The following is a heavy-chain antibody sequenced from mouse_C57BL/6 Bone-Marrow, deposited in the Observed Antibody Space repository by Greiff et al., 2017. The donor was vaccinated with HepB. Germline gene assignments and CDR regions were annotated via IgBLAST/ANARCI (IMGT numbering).Heavy chain of an antibody. CDR1: GVDFSRYW. D-gene: IGHD2-4*01. Sequence: AAGGVDFSRYWMSWVRRAPGKGLEWIGEINPDSSTINYAPSLKDKFIISRDNAKNTLYLQMSKVRSEDTALYYCARPAIKGYFDVWGTGTTVTVSS. J-gene: IGHJ1*03. V-gene: IGHV4-1*01. CDR3: ARPAIKGYFDV. CDR2: INPDSSTI.